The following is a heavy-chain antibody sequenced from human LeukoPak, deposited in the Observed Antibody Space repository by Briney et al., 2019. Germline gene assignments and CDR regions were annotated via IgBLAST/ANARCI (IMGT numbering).Heavy chain of an antibody. CDR1: GYIFTSYG. Sequence: ASVKVSCKASGYIFTSYGISWVRQAPGQGLEWMGWISAYNGNTNYAQTLQGRVTMTTDTSTSTAYMELRSLRSDDTAVYYCARVVVRGVIITRAYYYYYMDVWGKGTTVTVSS. J-gene: IGHJ6*03. D-gene: IGHD3-10*01. V-gene: IGHV1-18*01. CDR3: ARVVVRGVIITRAYYYYYMDV. CDR2: ISAYNGNT.